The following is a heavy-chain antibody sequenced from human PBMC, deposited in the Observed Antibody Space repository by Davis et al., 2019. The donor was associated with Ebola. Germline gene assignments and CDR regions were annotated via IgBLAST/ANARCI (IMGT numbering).Heavy chain of an antibody. Sequence: MPSETLSLTCAVYSGSFSGYYWSWIRQSPGKGLEWIGEISHTGDTNYNPSLKSRVTLSVDTSKNQFSLKVNSVTAADTAMYYCARCRSDDSSGYPLDYWGQGTLVTVSS. CDR2: ISHTGDT. V-gene: IGHV4-34*01. CDR1: SGSFSGYY. J-gene: IGHJ4*02. D-gene: IGHD3-22*01. CDR3: ARCRSDDSSGYPLDY.